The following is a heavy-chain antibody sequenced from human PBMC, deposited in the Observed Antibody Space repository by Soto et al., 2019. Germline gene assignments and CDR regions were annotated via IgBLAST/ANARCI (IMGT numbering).Heavy chain of an antibody. CDR3: ASYIGFCGGDCYPPDVFDI. V-gene: IGHV4-39*01. Sequence: SETLSLTCTVSGGSISSSSYYWGWIRQPPGKGLEWIGSIYYSGSTSYYPSLKSRVTISVDTSKKQFSLKLTSVTAADTAVYYCASYIGFCGGDCYPPDVFDIWGQGTMVTVSS. CDR1: GGSISSSSYY. J-gene: IGHJ3*02. CDR2: IYYSGST. D-gene: IGHD2-21*02.